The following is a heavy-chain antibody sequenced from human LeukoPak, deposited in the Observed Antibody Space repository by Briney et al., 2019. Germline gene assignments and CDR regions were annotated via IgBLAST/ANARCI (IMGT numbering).Heavy chain of an antibody. D-gene: IGHD3-3*01. CDR2: IYYSGST. J-gene: IGHJ3*02. Sequence: PSETLSLTCTVSGGSISSSSYYWGWIRQPPGKGLEWIGSIYYSGSTYYNPSLKSRVTISVDTSKNQFSLKLSSVTAADTAVYYCARLHATSRAFWSGYYRADAFDIWGQGTMVTVSS. V-gene: IGHV4-39*01. CDR1: GGSISSSSYY. CDR3: ARLHATSRAFWSGYYRADAFDI.